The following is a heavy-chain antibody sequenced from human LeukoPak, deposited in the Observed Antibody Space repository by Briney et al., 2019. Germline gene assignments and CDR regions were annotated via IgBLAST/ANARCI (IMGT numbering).Heavy chain of an antibody. CDR2: INHSGST. V-gene: IGHV4-34*01. J-gene: IGHJ4*02. CDR3: ARGPPLYSSSSGGGTLDY. Sequence: SETLSLTCSVYGGSFSAYYWTWIRQPPGKGLEWIGEINHSGSTNYNPSLKSRVTISVDTSKNQFSLKLNFVPAADTAVYYCARGPPLYSSSSGGGTLDYWGQGTLVTVSS. D-gene: IGHD6-6*01. CDR1: GGSFSAYY.